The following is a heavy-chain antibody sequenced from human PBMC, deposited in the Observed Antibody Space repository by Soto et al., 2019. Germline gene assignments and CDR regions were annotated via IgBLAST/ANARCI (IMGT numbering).Heavy chain of an antibody. CDR1: GFTFSSYA. CDR2: ISGSGGST. CDR3: AKAGITGTYDYYGMDV. V-gene: IGHV3-23*01. J-gene: IGHJ6*02. D-gene: IGHD1-20*01. Sequence: EVQLLESGGGLVQPGGSLRLSCAASGFTFSSYAMSWVRQAPGKGLEWVSAISGSGGSTYYADSVKGRFTISRDNSKNTLYLQMNSLRAEDTAVYYCAKAGITGTYDYYGMDVWGQGTTVTVSS.